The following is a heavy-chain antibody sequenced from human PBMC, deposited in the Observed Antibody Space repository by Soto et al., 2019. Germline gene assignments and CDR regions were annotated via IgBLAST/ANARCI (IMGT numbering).Heavy chain of an antibody. V-gene: IGHV3-33*01. CDR3: ARWGNWKVADN. Sequence: QVQLVESGGGVVQPGRSLRLSCAASGFTFSSYGMHWVRQAPDKGLEWVAVIWYDGSNKYYADSVKGRFTISRDNSNNMLYLEMNRLRVEDTAIYYCARWGNWKVADNWGQGTLVTVSS. J-gene: IGHJ4*02. CDR2: IWYDGSNK. CDR1: GFTFSSYG. D-gene: IGHD3-16*01.